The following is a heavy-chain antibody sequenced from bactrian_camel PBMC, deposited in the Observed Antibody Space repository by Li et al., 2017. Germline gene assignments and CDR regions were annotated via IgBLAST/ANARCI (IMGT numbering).Heavy chain of an antibody. V-gene: IGHV3S63*01. CDR2: IYVASSTT. J-gene: IGHJ6*01. CDR1: GFTLDDSDMYP. CDR3: AADGGWLPTCRHRDDFGY. Sequence: HVQLVESGGGSVQAGGSLRLSCTASGFTLDDSDMYPMGWYRRAPGKEREPVATIYVASSTTDYHDSVKGRFAFSEDKSKRTLYLQMNSLKPEDTAMYYCAADGGWLPTCRHRDDFGYWGQGTQVTVS. D-gene: IGHD1*01.